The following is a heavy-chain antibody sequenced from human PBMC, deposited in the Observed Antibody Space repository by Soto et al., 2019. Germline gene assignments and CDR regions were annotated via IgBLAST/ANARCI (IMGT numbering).Heavy chain of an antibody. CDR2: MSYDETKK. V-gene: IGHV3-30*18. CDR3: AKDRRDGDFMHILVVDF. CDR1: GFSLSSYA. Sequence: QVQLVESGGGVVKPGGSLRLSCATFGFSLSSYAMHWVRQAPGKGLEWVALMSYDETKKYYADSVEGRFTISRDTSTNTLFLQMNNLRVEDTAVYYCAKDRRDGDFMHILVVDFWGQGALVTVSS. J-gene: IGHJ4*02. D-gene: IGHD2-15*01.